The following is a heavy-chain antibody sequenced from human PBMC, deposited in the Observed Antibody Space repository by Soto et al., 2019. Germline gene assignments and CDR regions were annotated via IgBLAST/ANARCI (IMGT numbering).Heavy chain of an antibody. CDR2: ISAYNGNT. CDR3: ARLRRRHGDYDE. D-gene: IGHD4-17*01. CDR1: GYTFTSYG. V-gene: IGHV1-18*01. Sequence: ASVKVSCKASGYTFTSYGISWVRQAPGQGLEWMGWISAYNGNTNYAQKLQGRVTMTTDTSTSTAYMELRSLRSEDTAVYYCARLRRRHGDYDEWGQRTLVTVSS. J-gene: IGHJ4*02.